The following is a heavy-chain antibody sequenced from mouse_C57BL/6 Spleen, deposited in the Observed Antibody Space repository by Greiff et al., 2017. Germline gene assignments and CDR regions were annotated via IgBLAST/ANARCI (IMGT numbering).Heavy chain of an antibody. J-gene: IGHJ1*03. CDR1: GFTFSSYT. CDR3: ASSNYWYFDV. D-gene: IGHD2-5*01. CDR2: ISGGGGNT. Sequence: DVMLVESGGGLVKPGGSLKLSCAASGFTFSSYTMSWVRQTPEKRLEWVATISGGGGNTYYPDSVKGRVTISRDNAKNTLYLQMRSLRSEDTALYYCASSNYWYFDVWGTGTTVTVSS. V-gene: IGHV5-9*01.